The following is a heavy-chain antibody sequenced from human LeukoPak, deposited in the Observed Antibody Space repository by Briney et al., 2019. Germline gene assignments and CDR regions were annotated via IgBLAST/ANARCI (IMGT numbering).Heavy chain of an antibody. CDR2: ISYDGSNK. J-gene: IGHJ6*02. V-gene: IGHV3-30*03. CDR3: ARGIRITIFGVVIPYGMDV. Sequence: PGGSLRLSCAASGFTFTDYSMNWVRQAPGKGLEWVAVISYDGSNKYYADSVKGRFTISRDNSKNTLYLQMNSLRAEDTAVYYCARGIRITIFGVVIPYGMDVWGQGTTVTVSS. D-gene: IGHD3-3*01. CDR1: GFTFTDYS.